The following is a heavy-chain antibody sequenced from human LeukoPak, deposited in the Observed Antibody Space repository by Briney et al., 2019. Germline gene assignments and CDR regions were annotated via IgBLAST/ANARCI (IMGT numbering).Heavy chain of an antibody. CDR3: VRAQGWQLLFYYLDF. Sequence: GGSLRLSCAASGFTFSNAWMSWVRQAPGKGLEWVGRIKSKTDGGTTDYAAPVKGRFTISRDNSKNTLALQMDGLRTEDTAVYYCVRAQGWQLLFYYLDFWGLGTLVTVSS. V-gene: IGHV3-15*05. D-gene: IGHD2-15*01. CDR1: GFTFSNAW. CDR2: IKSKTDGGTT. J-gene: IGHJ4*02.